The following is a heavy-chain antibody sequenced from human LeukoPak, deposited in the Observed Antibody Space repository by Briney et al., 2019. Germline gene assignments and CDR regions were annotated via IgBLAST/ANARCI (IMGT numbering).Heavy chain of an antibody. Sequence: PGGSLTLSCAASGFTFSSYSMNWVRQAPGKGLEWVSYISSSSSTIYYADSVKGRFTISRDNAKNSLYLQMDSLRAEDTAVYYCARDSLVGSTTPVFDYWGQGTLVTVSS. CDR2: ISSSSSTI. D-gene: IGHD1-26*01. CDR1: GFTFSSYS. V-gene: IGHV3-48*04. J-gene: IGHJ4*02. CDR3: ARDSLVGSTTPVFDY.